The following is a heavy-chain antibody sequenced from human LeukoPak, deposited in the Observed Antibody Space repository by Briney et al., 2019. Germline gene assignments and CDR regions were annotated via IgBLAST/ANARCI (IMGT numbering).Heavy chain of an antibody. CDR3: ARSAYYYDSRGYHNYYHYGMDV. D-gene: IGHD3-22*01. J-gene: IGHJ6*02. CDR2: MSDDGSNK. V-gene: IGHV3-30*03. Sequence: SGGSLRLSCAASGFTFSTYGMHWVRQAPGKGLEWVAVMSDDGSNKYYADSVKGRFTISRDNSKNTLYLQMNSLRAEDTAVYYCARSAYYYDSRGYHNYYHYGMDVWGQGTTVTVSS. CDR1: GFTFSTYG.